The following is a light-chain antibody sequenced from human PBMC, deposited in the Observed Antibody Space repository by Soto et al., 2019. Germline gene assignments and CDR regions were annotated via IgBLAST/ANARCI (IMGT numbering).Light chain of an antibody. CDR2: AAS. V-gene: IGKV1-9*01. J-gene: IGKJ4*01. CDR3: QQLNSYPLT. Sequence: DIQLTQSPSFLSASVRDRVTITCRASQGIKNYLAWYQQKPGIAPKLLIYAASTFQSGVPSRFSGSGSGTEFSLTISSLQPEDFATYYCQQLNSYPLTFGGGTKVEIK. CDR1: QGIKNY.